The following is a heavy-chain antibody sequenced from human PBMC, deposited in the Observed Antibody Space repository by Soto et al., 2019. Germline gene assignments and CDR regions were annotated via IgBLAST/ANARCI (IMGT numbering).Heavy chain of an antibody. J-gene: IGHJ6*02. CDR2: IYYSGST. CDR1: RSSISNYY. CDR3: ASTQQYYYGSASYYYYYGMDV. V-gene: IGHV4-59*08. Sequence: PSETLSLTCPFPRSSISNYYWSWSQQPPQTRLEWIGYIYYSGSTNYNPSLKSRVTISVDTSKNQFSLKLSSVTAADTAVYYCASTQQYYYGSASYYYYYGMDVWGQGTTVT. D-gene: IGHD3-10*01.